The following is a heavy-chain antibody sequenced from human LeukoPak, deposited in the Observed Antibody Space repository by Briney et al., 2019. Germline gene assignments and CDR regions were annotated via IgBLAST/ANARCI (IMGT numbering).Heavy chain of an antibody. V-gene: IGHV4-38-2*02. CDR2: IYHSGST. Sequence: SETLSLTCTVSGYSISSGYYWGWIRQPPGKGLEWIGSIYHSGSTYYNPSLKSRVTISVDTSKNQSSLKLSSVTAADTALYYCARPPGIASAWFDPWGQGILVTVSS. J-gene: IGHJ5*02. CDR3: ARPPGIASAWFDP. D-gene: IGHD6-13*01. CDR1: GYSISSGYY.